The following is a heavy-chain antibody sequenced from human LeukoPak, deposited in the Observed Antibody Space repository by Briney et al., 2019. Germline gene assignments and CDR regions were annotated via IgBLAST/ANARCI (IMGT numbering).Heavy chain of an antibody. D-gene: IGHD6-6*01. CDR1: GASFSGYY. CDR2: INLSGTT. CDR3: ARGRDVEYSSSSVFDY. V-gene: IGHV4-34*01. J-gene: IGHJ4*02. Sequence: PSETLSLTCAVYGASFSGYYWRWIRQPPGKGRGWVGEINLSGTTTYTPSLKSRVSLSVDTSKNQFSLKLSSVTAADTAVYYCARGRDVEYSSSSVFDYWGQGTLVTVPS.